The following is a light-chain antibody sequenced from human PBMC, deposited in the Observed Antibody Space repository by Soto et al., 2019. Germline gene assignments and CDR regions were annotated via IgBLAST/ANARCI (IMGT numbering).Light chain of an antibody. V-gene: IGKV1-39*01. J-gene: IGKJ1*01. CDR1: LTIGDS. Sequence: DIPMTQSPSSLSASVGDRVTITCRASLTIGDSLSWFQQKAGKPPTLLIYGASALQSGAPARFSGSGSGTDFTLTISNMQREDFATYYCLQTYNLPRTFGQGTKVEFK. CDR2: GAS. CDR3: LQTYNLPRT.